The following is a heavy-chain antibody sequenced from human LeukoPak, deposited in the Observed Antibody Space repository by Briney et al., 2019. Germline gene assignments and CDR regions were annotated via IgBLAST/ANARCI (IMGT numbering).Heavy chain of an antibody. CDR3: ARDGGYSGYDADC. CDR2: INSGGSGT. D-gene: IGHD5-12*01. J-gene: IGHJ4*02. CDR1: GFAFSSNW. V-gene: IGHV3-74*01. Sequence: GGSLRLSCAASGFAFSSNWMHWVRQTPGKGLVWVSRINSGGSGTSYADSVEGRFTISRDNAKNSLFLQMNSLRVEDTGVYYCARDGGYSGYDADCWGQGTLVTVSS.